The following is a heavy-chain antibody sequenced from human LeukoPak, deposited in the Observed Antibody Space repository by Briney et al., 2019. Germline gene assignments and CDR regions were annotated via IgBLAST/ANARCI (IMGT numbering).Heavy chain of an antibody. D-gene: IGHD5-12*01. CDR2: INSDGSST. Sequence: GGSLRLSCAASGFTFSSYWMHWVRQAPGKGLVWVSRINSDGSSTSYADSVKGRFTISRDNAKNTLYLQMNSLRAEDTAAYYCARVLATTSLIDYWGQGTLVTVSS. CDR1: GFTFSSYW. V-gene: IGHV3-74*01. J-gene: IGHJ4*02. CDR3: ARVLATTSLIDY.